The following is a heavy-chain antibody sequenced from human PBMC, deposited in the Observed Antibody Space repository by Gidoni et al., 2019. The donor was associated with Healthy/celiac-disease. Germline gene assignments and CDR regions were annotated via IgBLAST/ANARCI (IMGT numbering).Heavy chain of an antibody. CDR3: AREVIAGYWYFDL. CDR1: GFNFSSYG. Sequence: QVQLVESGGGVVQPGRSLRLSCAASGFNFSSYGMHWVRQAPGKGLEWLAVIWYDGSNNYYADSVKGRFTISRDNSKNTLYLQMNSLRAEDTAVYYCAREVIAGYWYFDLWGRGTLVTVSS. D-gene: IGHD2-21*01. CDR2: IWYDGSNN. V-gene: IGHV3-33*08. J-gene: IGHJ2*01.